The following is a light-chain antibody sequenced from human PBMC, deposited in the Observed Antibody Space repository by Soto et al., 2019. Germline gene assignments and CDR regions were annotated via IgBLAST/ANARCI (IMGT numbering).Light chain of an antibody. CDR1: DSVVSNY. CDR2: DAS. J-gene: IGKJ1*01. Sequence: EIVLTQSPGTLSLSPGERATLSCRATDSVVSNYLAWYQLKPGQAPRLLIYDASSRATGIPDRFSGSGSGTDFTLTISRLEPEDFAVYYCQQYGSIPWTFGQGTKVEIK. V-gene: IGKV3-20*01. CDR3: QQYGSIPWT.